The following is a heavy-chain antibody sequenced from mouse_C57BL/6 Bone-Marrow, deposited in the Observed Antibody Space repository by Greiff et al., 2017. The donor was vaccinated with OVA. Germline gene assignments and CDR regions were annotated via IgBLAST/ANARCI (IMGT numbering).Heavy chain of an antibody. D-gene: IGHD1-1*01. CDR1: GFTFSSYA. Sequence: EVMLVESGGGLVKPGGSLKLSCAASGFTFSSYAMSWVRQTPEKRLEWVATISDGGSYTYYPDNVKGRFTISRDNAKNNLYLQMSHLKSEDTAMYYCARDGDYYGSSYERGFAYWGQGTLVTVSA. CDR2: ISDGGSYT. J-gene: IGHJ3*01. CDR3: ARDGDYYGSSYERGFAY. V-gene: IGHV5-4*01.